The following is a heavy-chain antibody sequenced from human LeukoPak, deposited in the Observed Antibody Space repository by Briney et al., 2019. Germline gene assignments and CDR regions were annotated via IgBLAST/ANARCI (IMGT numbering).Heavy chain of an antibody. CDR1: GCTFSSYS. CDR2: ISSSSSYI. CDR3: ARDDGDYPDY. V-gene: IGHV3-21*01. D-gene: IGHD4-17*01. J-gene: IGHJ4*02. Sequence: GGSLRLSCAASGCTFSSYSMNWVRQAPGKGLEWVSSISSSSSYIYYADSVKGRFTISRDNAKNSLYLQMNSLRAEDTAVYYCARDDGDYPDYWGQGTLVTVSS.